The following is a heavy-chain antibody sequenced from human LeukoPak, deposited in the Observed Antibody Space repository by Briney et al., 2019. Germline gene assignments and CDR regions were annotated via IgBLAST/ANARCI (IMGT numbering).Heavy chain of an antibody. Sequence: GGSLRLSCAASGFTFSDYRMNWVRQAPGKGLEWGSSITSGSTYIYYTDSVNGRFSISRDNAKNSLFLQMTNLRAEDTAVYFCARSQDSSYVYFDKWGQGALVTVSA. J-gene: IGHJ4*02. CDR1: GFTFSDYR. CDR2: ITSGSTYI. CDR3: ARSQDSSYVYFDK. V-gene: IGHV3-21*01. D-gene: IGHD6-19*01.